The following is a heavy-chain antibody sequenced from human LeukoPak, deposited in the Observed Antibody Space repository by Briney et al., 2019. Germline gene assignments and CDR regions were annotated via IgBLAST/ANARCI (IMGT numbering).Heavy chain of an antibody. V-gene: IGHV3-48*03. D-gene: IGHD3-22*01. CDR3: AKDSYDTSI. J-gene: IGHJ4*02. CDR1: GFTFSTYE. Sequence: GGSLRLSCAASGFTFSTYEMNWVRQAPGKGLEWVSHISSSSSTIYYADSVKGRFTVSRDNAKNSLFLQMNSLRAEDTAVYYCAKDSYDTSIWGQGTLVTVSS. CDR2: ISSSSSTI.